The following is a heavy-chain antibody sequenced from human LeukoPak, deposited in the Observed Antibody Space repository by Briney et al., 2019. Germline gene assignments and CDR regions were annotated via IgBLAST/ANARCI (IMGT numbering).Heavy chain of an antibody. V-gene: IGHV3-21*01. CDR2: ISSSSSYI. Sequence: GGSLRLSCAASGFTFSSYGMHWVRQAPGKGLEWVSSISSSSSYIYYADSVKGRFTISRDNAKNSLYLQMNSLRAEDTAVYYCARDFPGWVSAAFDIWGQGTMVTVSS. CDR1: GFTFSSYG. D-gene: IGHD1-14*01. J-gene: IGHJ3*02. CDR3: ARDFPGWVSAAFDI.